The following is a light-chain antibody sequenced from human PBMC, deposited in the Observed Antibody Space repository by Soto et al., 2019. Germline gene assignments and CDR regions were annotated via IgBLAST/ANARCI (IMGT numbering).Light chain of an antibody. Sequence: DIQMTPSPSSLSASLGDRVTITCRASQSITTYLNWYQQKQGEAPKLLIYAAASLESGVPSRFSGSGYGTDFTLSISSLQPEDSATYHCQQSYSTPYTFGQGTKLEIK. CDR1: QSITTY. J-gene: IGKJ2*01. CDR2: AAA. CDR3: QQSYSTPYT. V-gene: IGKV1-39*01.